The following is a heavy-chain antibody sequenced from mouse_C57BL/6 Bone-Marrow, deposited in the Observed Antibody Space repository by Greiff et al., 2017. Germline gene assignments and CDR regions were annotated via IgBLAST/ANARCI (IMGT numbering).Heavy chain of an antibody. CDR2: INPNNGGT. D-gene: IGHD2-3*01. CDR1: GYTFTDYN. CDR3: AIRWLLRVYAMDY. J-gene: IGHJ4*01. Sequence: VQLQQSGPGLVKPGASVKIPCKASGYTFTDYNMDWVKQSHGKSLEWIGDINPNNGGTIYNQKFKGKATLTVDKSSSTAYMELRSLTSEDTAVYYCAIRWLLRVYAMDYWGQGTSVTVSS. V-gene: IGHV1-18*01.